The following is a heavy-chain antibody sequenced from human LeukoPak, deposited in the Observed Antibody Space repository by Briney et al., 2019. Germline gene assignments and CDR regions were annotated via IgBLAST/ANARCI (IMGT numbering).Heavy chain of an antibody. J-gene: IGHJ4*02. CDR1: GYIFTSHY. CDR3: ASVGYYESSGYYEY. V-gene: IGHV1-46*01. CDR2: INPSGGST. D-gene: IGHD3-22*01. Sequence: ASVKVSCKASGYIFTSHYMHWVRQAPGQGLEWMGMINPSGGSTSYAQKFQGRVTMTRDTSTSTVYLELSSLRSEDTAVYYCASVGYYESSGYYEYWGQGTLVTVSS.